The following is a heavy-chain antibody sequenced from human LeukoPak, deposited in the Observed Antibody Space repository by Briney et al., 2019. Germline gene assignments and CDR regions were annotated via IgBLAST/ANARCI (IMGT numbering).Heavy chain of an antibody. V-gene: IGHV3-21*01. CDR3: LLQMTYGELSDPDF. J-gene: IGHJ4*02. CDR1: GFTLSSLA. CDR2: SGTRSGTK. Sequence: GGSLRLSCAASGFTLSSLAMHWVRQAPGKGLEWVSSSGTRSGTKYYADSVMGRFTISRDSAMNSVSLQINSLRAEDTAVYYCLLQMTYGELSDPDFRGQGTLVTVSS. D-gene: IGHD3-16*02.